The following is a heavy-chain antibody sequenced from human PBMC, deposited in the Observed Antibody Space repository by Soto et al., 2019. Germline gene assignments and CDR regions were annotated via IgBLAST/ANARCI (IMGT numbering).Heavy chain of an antibody. J-gene: IGHJ5*02. D-gene: IGHD3-3*01. CDR3: ARLEWFRFDP. CDR1: GGSISSYY. CDR2: IYYSGST. V-gene: IGHV4-59*08. Sequence: SETLSLTCPVSGGSISSYYWSWIRQPPGKGLEWIGYIYYSGSTNYNPSLKSRVTISVDTSKNQFSLKLSSVTAADTAVYYCARLEWFRFDPWGQGTLVTVSS.